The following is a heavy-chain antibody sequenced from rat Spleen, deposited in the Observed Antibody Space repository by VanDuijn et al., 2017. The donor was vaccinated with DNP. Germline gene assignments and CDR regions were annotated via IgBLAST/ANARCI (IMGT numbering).Heavy chain of an antibody. Sequence: QVRLRESGPGLVQPSHTLSLTCTVSGFSLTSYAVSWVRQPPGKGLEWIAAISSGENTYYNSGLKSRLSISRDTSKSQVFLKMDSVQTEDTATYYCARSPESSYIYFPWAYWGQGTLVTVSS. CDR3: ARSPESSYIYFPWAY. V-gene: IGHV2S12*01. CDR2: ISSGENT. J-gene: IGHJ3*01. CDR1: GFSLTSYA. D-gene: IGHD1-2*01.